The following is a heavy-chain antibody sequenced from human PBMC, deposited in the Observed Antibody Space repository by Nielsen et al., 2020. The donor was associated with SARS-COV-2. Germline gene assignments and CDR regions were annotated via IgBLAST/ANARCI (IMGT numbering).Heavy chain of an antibody. Sequence: GGSLRLSCAASGFTFADYAMHWVRQAPGKGLEWVSGMSWNSGSIGYADSVKGRFTISRDNAKNPLYLQMNSLRAEDTALYYCAKAEYYYGSGSYLLPDYWGQGTLVTVSS. V-gene: IGHV3-9*01. D-gene: IGHD3-10*01. CDR2: MSWNSGSI. CDR1: GFTFADYA. J-gene: IGHJ4*02. CDR3: AKAEYYYGSGSYLLPDY.